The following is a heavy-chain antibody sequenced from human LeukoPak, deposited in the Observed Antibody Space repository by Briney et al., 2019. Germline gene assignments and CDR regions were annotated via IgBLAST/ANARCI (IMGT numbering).Heavy chain of an antibody. D-gene: IGHD2-15*01. CDR3: AREMREVVVATTVYYYYMDV. V-gene: IGHV4-61*02. Sequence: SETLSLTCTVSGGSISSGSYYWSWIRQPAGKGLEWIGRIYTSGSTNYNPSLKSRFTISVDTSKNQFSLKLSSVTAADKAVYYCAREMREVVVATTVYYYYMDVWGKGTTVTVSS. CDR1: GGSISSGSYY. J-gene: IGHJ6*03. CDR2: IYTSGST.